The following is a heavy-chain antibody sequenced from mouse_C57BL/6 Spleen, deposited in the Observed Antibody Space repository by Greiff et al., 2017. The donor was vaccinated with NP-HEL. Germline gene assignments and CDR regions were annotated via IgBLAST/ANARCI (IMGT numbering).Heavy chain of an antibody. CDR2: INPNNGGT. CDR3: ARVEPFYYAMDY. J-gene: IGHJ4*01. Sequence: EVQLQQSGPELVKPGASVKISCKASGYTFTDYYMTWVKQSHGKSLEWIGDINPNNGGTSYNQKFKGKATLTVDKYSSTAYVELRSLTSEDSAVYYCARVEPFYYAMDYWGQGTSVTVSS. V-gene: IGHV1-26*01. CDR1: GYTFTDYY.